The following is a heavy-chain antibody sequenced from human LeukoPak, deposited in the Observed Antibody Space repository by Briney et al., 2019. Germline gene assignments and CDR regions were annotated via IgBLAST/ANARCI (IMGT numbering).Heavy chain of an antibody. CDR2: IRYDGSNK. CDR1: GFTFSSYG. V-gene: IGHV3-30*02. J-gene: IGHJ4*02. CDR3: AKDQTSSSLTPPYFDY. D-gene: IGHD6-13*01. Sequence: PGGSLRLSCAASGFTFSSYGMHWVRQAPGKGLEWVAFIRYDGSNKYYADSVKGRFTISRDNSKNTLYLQMNSLRAEDTAVYYCAKDQTSSSLTPPYFDYWGQGTLVTVSS.